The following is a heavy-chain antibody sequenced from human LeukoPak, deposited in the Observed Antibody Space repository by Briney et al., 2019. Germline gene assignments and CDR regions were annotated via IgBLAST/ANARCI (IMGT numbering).Heavy chain of an antibody. CDR1: EDTFTNYY. J-gene: IGHJ6*02. Sequence: ASVKVSCKASEDTFTNYYMHWVRQAPGQGLEWMGWINPNSGGTNYAQKFQGWVTMTRDSSISTAYMELSRLRSDDTAVYYCARGRKIEVVVTAPASMDVWGQGTTVTVSS. D-gene: IGHD2-15*01. CDR3: ARGRKIEVVVTAPASMDV. V-gene: IGHV1-2*04. CDR2: INPNSGGT.